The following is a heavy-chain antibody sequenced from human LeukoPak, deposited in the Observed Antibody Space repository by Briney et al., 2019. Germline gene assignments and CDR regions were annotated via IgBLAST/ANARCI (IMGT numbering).Heavy chain of an antibody. Sequence: GGSLRLSCAASGFTVSSNYMSWVRQAPGKGLEWVSVIYSGGSTYYADSVKGRFTISRDNSKNTLYLQMNSLRAEDTAVYYCARGKEGYCSRTSCYLDYYYYYMDVWGKGTTVTISS. CDR1: GFTVSSNY. J-gene: IGHJ6*03. V-gene: IGHV3-66*01. D-gene: IGHD2-2*01. CDR2: IYSGGST. CDR3: ARGKEGYCSRTSCYLDYYYYYMDV.